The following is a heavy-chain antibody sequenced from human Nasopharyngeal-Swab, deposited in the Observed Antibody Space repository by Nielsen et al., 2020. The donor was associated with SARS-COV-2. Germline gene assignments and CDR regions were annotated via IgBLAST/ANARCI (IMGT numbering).Heavy chain of an antibody. J-gene: IGHJ4*02. CDR1: GFTFSAHG. D-gene: IGHD1-26*01. V-gene: IGHV3-30*03. Sequence: GGSLRLSCAASGFTFSAHGMHWVRQAPGKGLEWVAFVSYDRADKYYADSVKGRFTISRDNSRSTVYLQINSLRAEDTAVYFCARGNGSPTYFEYWGQGTLVTVSS. CDR3: ARGNGSPTYFEY. CDR2: VSYDRADK.